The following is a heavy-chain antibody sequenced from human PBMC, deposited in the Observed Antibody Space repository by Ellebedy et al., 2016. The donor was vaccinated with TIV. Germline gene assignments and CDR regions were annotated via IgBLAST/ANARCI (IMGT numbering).Heavy chain of an antibody. J-gene: IGHJ4*02. D-gene: IGHD5-24*01. Sequence: SETLSLTCVISGDSVSTDIGWNWIRQSPSRGLEWLGRTYYRSKWNNDYAVSLKSRITINPDTSKNQFSLQLNSVIPDDTAVYYCVRVTNRADGPAGWGQGTLVTVSS. V-gene: IGHV6-1*01. CDR2: TYYRSKWNN. CDR1: GDSVSTDIG. CDR3: VRVTNRADGPAG.